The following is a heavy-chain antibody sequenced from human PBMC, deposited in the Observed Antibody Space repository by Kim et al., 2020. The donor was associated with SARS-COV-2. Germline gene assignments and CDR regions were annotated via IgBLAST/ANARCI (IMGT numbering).Heavy chain of an antibody. CDR3: TTPLLWFGDSYPNS. V-gene: IGHV3-15*01. Sequence: GGSLRLSCAASGFPFSNAWMNWVRQVPVKGLEWVGRIKTRTDGGTTDYAAPVKGRFTISRDDSTNTLYLQMNSLKTEDTAVYYCTTPLLWFGDSYPNSWGQGTLVTVSS. D-gene: IGHD3-10*01. CDR2: IKTRTDGGTT. CDR1: GFPFSNAW. J-gene: IGHJ4*02.